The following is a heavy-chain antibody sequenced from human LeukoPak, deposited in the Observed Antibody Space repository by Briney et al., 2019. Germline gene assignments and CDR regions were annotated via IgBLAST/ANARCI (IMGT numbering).Heavy chain of an antibody. CDR1: GFTFSSYA. CDR2: ISGSGGST. Sequence: GGSLRLSCTASGFTFSSYAMSWVRQAPGKGLEWVSAISGSGGSTYYADSVKGRFTISRDNSKNTLYLQMNSLRAEDTAVYYCAKDLGDGYNFLDYWGQGTLVTVSS. D-gene: IGHD5-24*01. J-gene: IGHJ4*02. CDR3: AKDLGDGYNFLDY. V-gene: IGHV3-23*01.